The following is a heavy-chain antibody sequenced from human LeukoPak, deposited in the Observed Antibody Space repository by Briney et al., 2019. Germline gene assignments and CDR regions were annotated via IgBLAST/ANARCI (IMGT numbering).Heavy chain of an antibody. CDR3: ARGKYYFDY. J-gene: IGHJ4*02. V-gene: IGHV3-7*05. CDR1: GLTFSFYW. CDR2: RKEDGSEK. Sequence: GGSLRLSCAASGLTFSFYWMSWVRQAPGKGLEWVANRKEDGSEKYYVDSVKGRFTISRDNAKNSLFLQLDSLRAEDTAVYYCARGKYYFDYWGQGTLVTVSS.